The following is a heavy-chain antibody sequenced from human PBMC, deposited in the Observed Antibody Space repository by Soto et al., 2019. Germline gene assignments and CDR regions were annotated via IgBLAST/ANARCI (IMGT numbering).Heavy chain of an antibody. CDR1: GISFNSHY. CDR2: KFPTGSS. Sequence: QVQLQESGPQLVKTSETLSLTCIVSGISFNSHYWAWIRQPVGKGLEWIGHKFPTGSSTYSPSLESRVTISLDKSKNQVSLTLTSVTPADSGVYYCATLYSSFSYTGMDVWGQGTAVTVSS. CDR3: ATLYSSFSYTGMDV. D-gene: IGHD6-6*01. V-gene: IGHV4-4*07. J-gene: IGHJ6*02.